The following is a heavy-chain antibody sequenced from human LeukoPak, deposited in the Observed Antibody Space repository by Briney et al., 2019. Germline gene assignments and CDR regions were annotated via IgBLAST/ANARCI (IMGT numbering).Heavy chain of an antibody. CDR3: ARDLEDIVVVPAAIVYFQH. Sequence: ASVKVSCKASGYTFTSYGISWVRQAPGQGLEWMGWISAYNGNTNYAQKLQGRVTMTTDTSTSTAYMELRSLRSDDTAVYYYARDLEDIVVVPAAIVYFQHWGQGTLVTVSS. V-gene: IGHV1-18*01. CDR1: GYTFTSYG. D-gene: IGHD2-2*02. CDR2: ISAYNGNT. J-gene: IGHJ1*01.